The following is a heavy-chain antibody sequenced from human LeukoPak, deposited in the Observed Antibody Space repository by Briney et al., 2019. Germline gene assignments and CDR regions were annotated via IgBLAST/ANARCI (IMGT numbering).Heavy chain of an antibody. D-gene: IGHD3-16*01. CDR2: IYYSGST. V-gene: IGHV4-30-4*01. CDR3: ARDLARTDYFDY. CDR1: GGSISSGDYY. J-gene: IGHJ4*02. Sequence: PSQTLSLTCTVSGGSISSGDYYWSWIRQPPGKGLEWIGYIYYSGSTYYNPSLKSRVTISVDTSENQFSLKLSSVTAADTAVYYCARDLARTDYFDYWGQGTLVTVSS.